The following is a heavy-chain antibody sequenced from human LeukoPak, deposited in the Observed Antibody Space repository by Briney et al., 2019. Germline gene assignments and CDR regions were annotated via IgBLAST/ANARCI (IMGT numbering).Heavy chain of an antibody. Sequence: SETLSFTCTVSGASITNSYWNWVRQPPGKGLKWIGYIYSSGNTNYNPSLKSRVTISLDVSKNQFSLKLTSVTAADTAMYYCANSYDGKIVPFDNWGQGALVAVSS. D-gene: IGHD4-23*01. CDR3: ANSYDGKIVPFDN. J-gene: IGHJ4*02. V-gene: IGHV4-4*09. CDR2: IYSSGNT. CDR1: GASITNSY.